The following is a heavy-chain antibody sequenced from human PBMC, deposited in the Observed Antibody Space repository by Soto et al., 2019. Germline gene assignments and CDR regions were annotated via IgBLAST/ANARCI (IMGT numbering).Heavy chain of an antibody. CDR1: GFTFSSYD. Sequence: GGSLRLSCAASGFTFSSYDMHWVRQATGKGLEWVSAIGTAGDPYYPGSVKGRFTISRKNAKNSLYLQMNSLRAGDTAVYYCARDHSSGWYGGLYYYYYGMDVWGQGTTVTVSS. D-gene: IGHD6-19*01. CDR2: IGTAGDP. CDR3: ARDHSSGWYGGLYYYYYGMDV. J-gene: IGHJ6*02. V-gene: IGHV3-13*05.